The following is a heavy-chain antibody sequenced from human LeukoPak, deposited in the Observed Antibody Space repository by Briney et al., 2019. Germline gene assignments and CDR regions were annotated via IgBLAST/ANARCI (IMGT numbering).Heavy chain of an antibody. D-gene: IGHD3-22*01. CDR1: GGSFSGYY. J-gene: IGHJ2*01. CDR2: INHSGST. CDR3: ARGVWIVVVGYWYFDP. V-gene: IGHV4-34*01. Sequence: PSETLSLTCAVYGGSFSGYYWSWIRQPPGKGLEWIGEINHSGSTNYNPSLKSRVTISVDTSKNQFSLKLSSVTAADTAVYYCARGVWIVVVGYWYFDPWGRGTLVTVSS.